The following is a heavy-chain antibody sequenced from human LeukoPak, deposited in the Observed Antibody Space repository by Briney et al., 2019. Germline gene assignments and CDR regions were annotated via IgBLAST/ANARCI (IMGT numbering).Heavy chain of an antibody. CDR2: ISSSSSYI. CDR1: GFTFSSYS. J-gene: IGHJ4*02. V-gene: IGHV3-21*01. Sequence: GGSLRLSCAASGFTFSSYSMNWVRQAPGKGLEWFSSISSSSSYIYYADSVKGRFTISRDNAKNSLYLQMNSLRAEDTAVYYCARVKVSYYGSGSYYNSVYFDYWGQGTLVTVSS. CDR3: ARVKVSYYGSGSYYNSVYFDY. D-gene: IGHD3-10*01.